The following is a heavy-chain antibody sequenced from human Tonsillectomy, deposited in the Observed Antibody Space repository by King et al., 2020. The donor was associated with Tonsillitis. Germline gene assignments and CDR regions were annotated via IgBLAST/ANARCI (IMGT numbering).Heavy chain of an antibody. D-gene: IGHD3-22*01. Sequence: QLQESGSGLVKPSQTLSLTCAVSGGSISSGGYTWNWIRQPPGKGLEWIGYISHIGTTSYNPSLNSRVTISVDRSKNQFSLKLSSVTAADTAVYYCARDLGDRSGYYWFDPWGQGTLVTVSS. CDR3: ARDLGDRSGYYWFDP. CDR1: GGSISSGGYT. CDR2: ISHIGTT. V-gene: IGHV4-30-2*01. J-gene: IGHJ5*02.